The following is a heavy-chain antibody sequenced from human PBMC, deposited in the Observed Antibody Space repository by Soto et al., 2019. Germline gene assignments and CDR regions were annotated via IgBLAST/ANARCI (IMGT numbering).Heavy chain of an antibody. J-gene: IGHJ6*02. CDR1: GYTFTSYA. CDR2: INAGNGNT. CDR3: AVGYCSSTSCLLNGMDV. Sequence: VKVSCKASGYTFTSYAMHWVRQAPGQRLEWMGWINAGNGNTKYSQKFQGRVTITRDTSASTAYMELSSLRSEDTAVYYCAVGYCSSTSCLLNGMDVWGQGTTVTVSS. D-gene: IGHD2-2*01. V-gene: IGHV1-3*01.